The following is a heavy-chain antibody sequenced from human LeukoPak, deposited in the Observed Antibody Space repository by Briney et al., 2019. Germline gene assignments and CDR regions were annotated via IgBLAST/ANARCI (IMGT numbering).Heavy chain of an antibody. CDR3: AREFGIAVAGTYRALDYMDV. CDR2: IYTSGST. V-gene: IGHV4-4*07. D-gene: IGHD6-19*01. CDR1: GGSISSYY. J-gene: IGHJ6*03. Sequence: SETLSLTCTVSGGSISSYYWSWIRQPAGKGLEWIGRIYTSGSTNYNPSLTSRVTMSVDTSKNQFSLKLSSVTAADTAVYYCAREFGIAVAGTYRALDYMDVWGKGTTVTVSS.